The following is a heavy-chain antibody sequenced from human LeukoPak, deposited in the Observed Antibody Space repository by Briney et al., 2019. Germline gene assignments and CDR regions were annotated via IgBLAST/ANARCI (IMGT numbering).Heavy chain of an antibody. CDR1: GYTFTGYY. V-gene: IGHV1-2*02. J-gene: IGHJ4*02. Sequence: ASVKVSCKASGYTFTGYYIHWVRQAPGQGLEWMGWIDPNSGGTNYAQKFQGRVTMTRDTSISTVYMELSRLRSDDTAVYYCARDRGYSYGNYFDYWGQGTLVTVSS. D-gene: IGHD5-18*01. CDR3: ARDRGYSYGNYFDY. CDR2: IDPNSGGT.